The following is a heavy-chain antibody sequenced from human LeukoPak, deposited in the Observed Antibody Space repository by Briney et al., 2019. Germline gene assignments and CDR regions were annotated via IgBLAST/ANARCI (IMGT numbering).Heavy chain of an antibody. J-gene: IGHJ4*02. CDR1: GFTFSYYW. CDR3: VRWGVEAGMEQ. CDR2: INPDGSDT. V-gene: IGHV3-7*01. Sequence: GGSLRLSCEASGFTFSYYWMGWARQAPGKGLEWVANINPDGSDTYYVDSGKGRIIISRDNDKKSVVLQMNSLRVEETAVYHCVRWGVEAGMEQWGQGTLVNVSA. D-gene: IGHD6-19*01.